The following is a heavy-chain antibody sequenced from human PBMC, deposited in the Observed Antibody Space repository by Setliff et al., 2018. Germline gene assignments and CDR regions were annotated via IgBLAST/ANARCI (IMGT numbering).Heavy chain of an antibody. J-gene: IGHJ3*02. CDR2: ISSSSHII. V-gene: IGHV3-48*01. D-gene: IGHD3-22*01. Sequence: GGSLRLSCEASGFTFSGYSMNWVRQAPGKGLEWVSYISSSSHIISYADSVKGRFTISRDNAKNSLYLQMNSLRAEDTAVYYCARDGRYYDSSGYYYIGRVVAFDIWGQGTMVTV. CDR1: GFTFSGYS. CDR3: ARDGRYYDSSGYYYIGRVVAFDI.